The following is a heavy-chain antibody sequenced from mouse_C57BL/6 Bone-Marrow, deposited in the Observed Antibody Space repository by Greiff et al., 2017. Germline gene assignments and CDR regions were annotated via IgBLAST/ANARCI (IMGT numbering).Heavy chain of an antibody. J-gene: IGHJ2*01. V-gene: IGHV8-12*01. CDR3: ARGATGYFDY. D-gene: IGHD1-1*01. CDR2: IYWDYDK. CDR1: GFSLSTSGMG. Sequence: QVTLKESGPGILQSSQTLSLSCSSSGFSLSTSGMGVIWLRQPSGMGLEWLAHIYWDYDKCYNPSLKSRHTVTKDTSRKQVVLKVTSVDTADTATYECARGATGYFDYWGQGTTLTVSS.